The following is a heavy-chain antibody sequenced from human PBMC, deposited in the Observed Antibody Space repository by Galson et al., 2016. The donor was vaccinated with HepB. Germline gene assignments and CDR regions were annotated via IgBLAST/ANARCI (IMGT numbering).Heavy chain of an antibody. D-gene: IGHD2/OR15-2a*01. CDR1: GGSISSGGYY. V-gene: IGHV4-31*03. CDR2: IYYSGST. Sequence: TLSLTCTVSGGSISSGGYYWSWIRQHPGKGLEWIGYIYYSGSTYYNPSLKSRVTISVDTSKNQFSLKLSSVTAADTAVYYCANSRNYYYGMDVWGKGTTVTVSS. J-gene: IGHJ6*04. CDR3: ANSRNYYYGMDV.